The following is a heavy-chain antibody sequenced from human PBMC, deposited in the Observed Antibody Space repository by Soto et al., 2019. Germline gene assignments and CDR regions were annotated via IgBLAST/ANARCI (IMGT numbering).Heavy chain of an antibody. V-gene: IGHV3-30*18. J-gene: IGHJ4*02. CDR1: GFTFSSYG. CDR2: ISYDGSNK. CDR3: AKDKGIVGATPHY. D-gene: IGHD1-26*01. Sequence: QVQLVESGGGVVQAGRSLRLSCAASGFTFSSYGMHWVRQAPGKGLEWVAVISYDGSNKYYADSVKGRFTISRDNSKNTLYLQMNSLRAEDTAVYYCAKDKGIVGATPHYWGQGTLVTVSS.